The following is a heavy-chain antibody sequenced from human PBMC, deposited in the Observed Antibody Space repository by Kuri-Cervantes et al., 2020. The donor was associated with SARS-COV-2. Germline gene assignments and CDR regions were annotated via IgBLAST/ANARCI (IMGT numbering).Heavy chain of an antibody. CDR1: GDSVTSGEYY. V-gene: IGHV4-61*08. CDR3: ARLDSNSDY. CDR2: IYYSGST. Sequence: SETLSLTCTVSGDSVTSGEYYWSWIRQPPGKGLEWIGYIYYSGSTNYNPSLKSRVTISVDTSKNQFSLKLSSVTAADAAVYYCARLDSNSDYWGQGTLVTVSS. D-gene: IGHD4-11*01. J-gene: IGHJ4*02.